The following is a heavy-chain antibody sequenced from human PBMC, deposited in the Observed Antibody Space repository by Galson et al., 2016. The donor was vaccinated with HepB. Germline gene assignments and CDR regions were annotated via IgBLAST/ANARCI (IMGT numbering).Heavy chain of an antibody. Sequence: SETLSLTCVVSGDSVSYYFWSWIRQPPGKGLEWIGNIHHSGSTNYNPSLKSRVTISIDTSKNQFSLKLRSVTAADTALYYCARVYGYYDDSGNYFASGVIDPWGQGTLVTVSS. D-gene: IGHD3-22*01. V-gene: IGHV4-59*02. CDR3: ARVYGYYDDSGNYFASGVIDP. CDR2: IHHSGST. CDR1: GDSVSYYF. J-gene: IGHJ5*02.